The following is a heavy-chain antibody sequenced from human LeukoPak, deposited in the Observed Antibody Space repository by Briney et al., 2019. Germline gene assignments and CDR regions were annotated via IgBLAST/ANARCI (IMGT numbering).Heavy chain of an antibody. CDR2: ISSSGSTI. Sequence: GGSLRLSCAASGFTFSSYEMNWVRQAPGKGLEWVSYISSSGSTIYYADSVKGRFTISRDNAKNSLYLQMNSLRVEDTAVYYCARSSGIGTTDYWGQGTLVIVSS. CDR3: ARSSGIGTTDY. V-gene: IGHV3-48*03. CDR1: GFTFSSYE. J-gene: IGHJ4*02. D-gene: IGHD1-1*01.